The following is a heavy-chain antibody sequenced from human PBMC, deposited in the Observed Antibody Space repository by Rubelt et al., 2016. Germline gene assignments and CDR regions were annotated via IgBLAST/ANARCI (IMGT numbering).Heavy chain of an antibody. J-gene: IGHJ3*02. V-gene: IGHV4-39*07. CDR3: ARHNPFGRGPFDI. Sequence: QLQLQESGPGLAKPSETLSLTCTVSGGSINNNTYYWGWIRQPPGKELEWVGSISYSGTTYYNPFLRRRVTISVDMSKNQFSLKLSSVTAADTAVYYCARHNPFGRGPFDIWGRGTMVTVSS. CDR2: ISYSGTT. CDR1: GGSINNNTYY. D-gene: IGHD1-14*01.